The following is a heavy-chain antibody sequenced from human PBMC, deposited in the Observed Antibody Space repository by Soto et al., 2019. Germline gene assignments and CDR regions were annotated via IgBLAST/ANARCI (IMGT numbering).Heavy chain of an antibody. CDR2: INHSGST. CDR1: GGSFSGYY. V-gene: IGHV4-34*01. J-gene: IGHJ4*02. D-gene: IGHD4-17*01. CDR3: ERLGPTTVTTWDYFDY. Sequence: SETLSLTSAVYGGSFSGYYWSWIRQPPGKGLEWIGEINHSGSTNYNPSLKSRVTISVDTSKNQFSLKLSPVTAADTAVYYCERLGPTTVTTWDYFDYWGQGTLVTVSS.